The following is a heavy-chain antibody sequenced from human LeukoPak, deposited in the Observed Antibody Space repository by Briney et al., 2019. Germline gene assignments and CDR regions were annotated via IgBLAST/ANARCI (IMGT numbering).Heavy chain of an antibody. CDR3: AKGYSDFWSGHYYFDY. CDR1: GFTFSSYA. Sequence: GGSLRLSCAASGFTFSSYAMSWVRQAPGRGLEWVSAISGSGGSTYYADSVKGRFTISRDNSKNTLYLQMNSLRAEDTAVYYCAKGYSDFWSGHYYFDYWGQGTLVTVSS. V-gene: IGHV3-23*01. J-gene: IGHJ4*02. D-gene: IGHD3-3*01. CDR2: ISGSGGST.